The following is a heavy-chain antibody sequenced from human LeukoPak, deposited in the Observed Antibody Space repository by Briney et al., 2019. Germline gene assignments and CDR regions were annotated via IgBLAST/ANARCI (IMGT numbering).Heavy chain of an antibody. Sequence: PGGSLRLSCAASGFTFSSYAMHWVRQAPGKGLEYVSAISSNGGSTYYANSVKGRFTISRDNSKNTLYLQMGSLRAEDMAVYYCARDRNLLSDAFDIWGQGTMVTVSS. CDR1: GFTFSSYA. CDR3: ARDRNLLSDAFDI. V-gene: IGHV3-64*01. J-gene: IGHJ3*02. D-gene: IGHD1-14*01. CDR2: ISSNGGST.